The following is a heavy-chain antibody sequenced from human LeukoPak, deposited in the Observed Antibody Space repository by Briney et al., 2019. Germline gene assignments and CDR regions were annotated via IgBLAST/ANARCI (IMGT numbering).Heavy chain of an antibody. J-gene: IGHJ6*02. CDR3: ARNGVVPAAIYPGMDV. Sequence: ASVKVSCKASGYTFTGYYMHWVRQAPGQGLEWMGRINPNSGGINYAQKFQGRVTMTRDTSISTAYMELSRLRSDDTAVYYCARNGVVPAAIYPGMDVWGQGTTVTVSS. CDR2: INPNSGGI. D-gene: IGHD2-2*01. V-gene: IGHV1-2*06. CDR1: GYTFTGYY.